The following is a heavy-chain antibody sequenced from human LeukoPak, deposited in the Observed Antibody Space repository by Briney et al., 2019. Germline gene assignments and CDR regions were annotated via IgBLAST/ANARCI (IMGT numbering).Heavy chain of an antibody. V-gene: IGHV3-66*01. CDR1: GFTVSSNY. D-gene: IGHD4-17*01. CDR2: IYSGGST. CDR3: ARARVTTHDAFDI. Sequence: GGSLRFSCAASGFTVSSNYMSWVRQAPGKGLEWVSVIYSGGSTYYADSVKGRFTISRDNSKNTLYLQMNSLRAEDTAVYYCARARVTTHDAFDIWGQGTMVTVSS. J-gene: IGHJ3*02.